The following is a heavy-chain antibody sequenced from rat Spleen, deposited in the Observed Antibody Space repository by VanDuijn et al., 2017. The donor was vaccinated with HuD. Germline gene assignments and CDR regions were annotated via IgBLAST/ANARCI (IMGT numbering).Heavy chain of an antibody. D-gene: IGHD1-5*01. Sequence: WNTGGTRYNSALKSRLSISKDTSKSQVFLKMNSLQTEDTATYYCAREAIGTTINFDYWGQGVMVTVSS. J-gene: IGHJ2*01. V-gene: IGHV2-41*01. CDR2: WNTGGT. CDR3: AREAIGTTINFDY.